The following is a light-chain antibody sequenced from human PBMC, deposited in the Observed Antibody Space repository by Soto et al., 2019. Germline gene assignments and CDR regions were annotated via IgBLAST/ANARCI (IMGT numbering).Light chain of an antibody. V-gene: IGLV2-8*01. CDR2: EVS. Sequence: QSVLTQPPSASGSPGQSVTISCTGTSSDVGGYNYVSWYQQHPGKAPKLMIYEVSKRPSGVPDRFSGSKSGNTASLTVSGLQAEGEADYYCVSFAGGTYVFGTGTKVTVL. CDR3: VSFAGGTYV. CDR1: SSDVGGYNY. J-gene: IGLJ1*01.